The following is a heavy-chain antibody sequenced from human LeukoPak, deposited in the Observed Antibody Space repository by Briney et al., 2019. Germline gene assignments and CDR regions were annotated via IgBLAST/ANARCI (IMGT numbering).Heavy chain of an antibody. V-gene: IGHV4-59*08. J-gene: IGHJ5*02. Sequence: SETLSLTCSVSGGSITSYYWNWIRQPPGKGLEWIGHIYYSGSTNYNPSLKSRVLISVDTSKKQFSMKLGAVTAADTAVYYCARSYGDLSNWFNPWGKGPLVTVSS. CDR2: IYYSGST. CDR1: GGSITSYY. CDR3: ARSYGDLSNWFNP. D-gene: IGHD4-17*01.